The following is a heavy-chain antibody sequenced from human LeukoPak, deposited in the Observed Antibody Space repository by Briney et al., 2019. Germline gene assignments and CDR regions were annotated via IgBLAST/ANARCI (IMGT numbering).Heavy chain of an antibody. V-gene: IGHV4-31*03. Sequence: TLSLTCTVSGGSISSGGHYWSWIRQHPGKGLEWIGYIYYSGSTYYNPSLKSRVTISVDTSKNQFSLKLSSVTAADTAVYYCARAGTYYYDSSGYPVSYFDYWGQGTLVTVSS. CDR3: ARAGTYYYDSSGYPVSYFDY. CDR2: IYYSGST. CDR1: GGSISSGGHY. J-gene: IGHJ4*02. D-gene: IGHD3-22*01.